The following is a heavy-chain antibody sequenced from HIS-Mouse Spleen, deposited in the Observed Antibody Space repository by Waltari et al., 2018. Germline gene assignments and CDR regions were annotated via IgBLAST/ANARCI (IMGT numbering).Heavy chain of an antibody. D-gene: IGHD4-17*01. Sequence: QVQLQQWGAGLLKPSETLSLTCAVYGGSFSGYYWSWIRQPPGKGLEWIGEINHSGSNNYNPALKSRVTISVDTSKNQFARKLSSVTAADTAVYYCARGRSPATVTIGYYFDYWGQGTLVTVSS. J-gene: IGHJ4*02. CDR3: ARGRSPATVTIGYYFDY. CDR2: INHSGSN. V-gene: IGHV4-34*01. CDR1: GGSFSGYY.